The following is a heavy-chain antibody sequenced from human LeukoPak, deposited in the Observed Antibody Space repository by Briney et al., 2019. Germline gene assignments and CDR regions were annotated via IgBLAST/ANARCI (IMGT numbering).Heavy chain of an antibody. Sequence: SETLSLTCAVSGYSISSNNWWGWIRQPPAKGLEWIGYIYYSGSTYYNPYNPSLTSRVTMSVDTSKNQFSLKLDSVTEKDTAMYYCARNQAVAANRGAFDIWGQGTMVTVSS. CDR3: ARNQAVAANRGAFDI. CDR2: IYYSGST. J-gene: IGHJ3*02. D-gene: IGHD6-19*01. V-gene: IGHV4-28*01. CDR1: GYSISSNNW.